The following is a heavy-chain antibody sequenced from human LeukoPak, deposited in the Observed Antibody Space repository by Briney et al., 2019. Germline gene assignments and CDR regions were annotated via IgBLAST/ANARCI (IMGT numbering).Heavy chain of an antibody. Sequence: GGSLRLSCAASGFTFNNYAMSWVRQAPGKGLEWVSFISGGGGTTYYADSVEGRFTISRDNSKSTMYLQMDSLRAEDTAVYYCAKGLNIVTKSSLDYWGQGTLVTVSS. V-gene: IGHV3-23*01. D-gene: IGHD5-12*01. CDR3: AKGLNIVTKSSLDY. CDR1: GFTFNNYA. J-gene: IGHJ4*02. CDR2: ISGGGGTT.